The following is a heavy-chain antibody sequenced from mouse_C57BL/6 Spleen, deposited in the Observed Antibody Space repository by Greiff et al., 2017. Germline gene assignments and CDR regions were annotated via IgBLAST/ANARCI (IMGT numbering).Heavy chain of an antibody. J-gene: IGHJ1*03. Sequence: QVQLKESGAELVRPGASVTLSCKASGYTFTDYEMHWVKQTPVHGLEWIGAIDPETGGTAYNQKFKGKAILTADKSSSTAYMELRSLTSEDSAVYYCTEGHWYFDVWGTGTTVTVSS. CDR3: TEGHWYFDV. V-gene: IGHV1-15*01. CDR1: GYTFTDYE. CDR2: IDPETGGT.